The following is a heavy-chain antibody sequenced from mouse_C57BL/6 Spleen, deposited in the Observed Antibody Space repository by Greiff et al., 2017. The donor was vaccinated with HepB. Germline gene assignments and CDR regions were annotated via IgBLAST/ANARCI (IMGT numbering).Heavy chain of an antibody. V-gene: IGHV1-82*01. Sequence: LVESGPELVKPGASVKISCKASGYAFSSSWMNWVKQRPGKGLEWIGRIYPGDGDTNYNGKFKGKATLTADKSSSTAYMQLSSLTSEDSAVYFCARYYYGSPYAMDYWGQGTSVTVSS. J-gene: IGHJ4*01. D-gene: IGHD1-1*01. CDR3: ARYYYGSPYAMDY. CDR1: GYAFSSSW. CDR2: IYPGDGDT.